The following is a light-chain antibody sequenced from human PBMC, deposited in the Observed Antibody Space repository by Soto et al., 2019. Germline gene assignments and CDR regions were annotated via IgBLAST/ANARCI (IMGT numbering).Light chain of an antibody. J-gene: IGLJ2*01. V-gene: IGLV2-11*01. CDR1: SSDVGGYNY. Sequence: QSALTQPRSVSGSPGQSVTISCIGTSSDVGGYNYVSWYQQHPGKAPKLMIYDVSKRPSGVPDRFSGSKSGNTASLTISGLQPEDEADHYCCSYAGSYTLVFGGGTKVTVL. CDR3: CSYAGSYTLV. CDR2: DVS.